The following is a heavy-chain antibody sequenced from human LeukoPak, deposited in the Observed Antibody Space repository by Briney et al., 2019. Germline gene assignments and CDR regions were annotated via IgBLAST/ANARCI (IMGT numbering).Heavy chain of an antibody. D-gene: IGHD2-15*01. CDR3: AGTVVAATISQFDP. V-gene: IGHV4-59*01. CDR2: IYYSGST. CDR1: GGSISSYY. J-gene: IGHJ5*02. Sequence: SETLSLTCTVSGGSISSYYWSWIRQPPGKGLEWIGYIYYSGSTNYNPSLKSRVTISVDTSKNQFSLKLSSVTAADTAMYYCAGTVVAATISQFDPWGQGTLVTVSS.